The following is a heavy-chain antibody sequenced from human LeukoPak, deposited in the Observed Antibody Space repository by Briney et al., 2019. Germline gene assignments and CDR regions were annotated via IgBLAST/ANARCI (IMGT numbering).Heavy chain of an antibody. CDR3: AREGGYCFGAGCRYFDY. CDR1: GFTFSSYA. D-gene: IGHD2-15*01. CDR2: ISGSGGST. V-gene: IGHV3-23*01. Sequence: PGGSLRLSCAASGFTFSSYAMSWVRQAPGKGLEWVSAISGSGGSTYYADSVKGRFTISRDNAQNSLYLQMNSLRAEDTAVYYCAREGGYCFGAGCRYFDYWGQGTLVTVSS. J-gene: IGHJ4*02.